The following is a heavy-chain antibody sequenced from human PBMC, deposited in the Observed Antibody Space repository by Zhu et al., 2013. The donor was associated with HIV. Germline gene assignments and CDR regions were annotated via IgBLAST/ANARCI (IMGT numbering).Heavy chain of an antibody. J-gene: IGHJ6*02. CDR1: GGTFSSYA. V-gene: IGHV1-69*06. D-gene: IGHD3-3*01. CDR3: ARELWSAPYYDFWSGYYPREHSFGYYGMDV. Sequence: QVQLVQSGAEVKKPGSSVKVSCKASGGTFSSYAISWVRQAPGQGLEWMGGIIPIFGTANYAQKFQGRVTITADKSTSTAYMELSSLRSEDTAVYYCARELWSAPYYDFWSGYYPREHSFGYYGMDVWGQGTTVTVSS. CDR2: IIPIFGTA.